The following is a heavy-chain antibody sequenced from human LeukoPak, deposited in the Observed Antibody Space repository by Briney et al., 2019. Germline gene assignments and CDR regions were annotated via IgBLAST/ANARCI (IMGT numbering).Heavy chain of an antibody. CDR2: ISTSSDYI. CDR3: ARGCSGGSCYDY. Sequence: GGSLRLSCAASGFTFGSYSMNWVRQAPGKGLGWVSSISTSSDYIYYADSVKGRFTISRDNAENSLFLQVNSLRAEDTAVYYCARGCSGGSCYDYWGQGTLVTVSS. J-gene: IGHJ4*02. D-gene: IGHD2-15*01. V-gene: IGHV3-21*01. CDR1: GFTFGSYS.